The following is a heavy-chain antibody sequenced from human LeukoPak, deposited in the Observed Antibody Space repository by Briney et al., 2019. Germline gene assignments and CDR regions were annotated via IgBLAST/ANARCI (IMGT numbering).Heavy chain of an antibody. Sequence: SQTLSLTCTVSGGSISSGGYYWSWIRQHPGKGLEWIGYIYYSGSTYYNPSLKSRVTISVDTSKNQFSLKLSSVTAADTAVYYCASLPYCSSTSCYTSNWFDPWGQGTLVTVSS. D-gene: IGHD2-2*02. CDR1: GGSISSGGYY. CDR3: ASLPYCSSTSCYTSNWFDP. V-gene: IGHV4-31*03. CDR2: IYYSGST. J-gene: IGHJ5*02.